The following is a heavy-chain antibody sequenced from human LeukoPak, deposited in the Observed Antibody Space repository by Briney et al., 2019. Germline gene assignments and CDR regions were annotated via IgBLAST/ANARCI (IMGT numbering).Heavy chain of an antibody. V-gene: IGHV3-53*01. Sequence: GGSLRLSCAVSGFTVSSNYMSWVRQAPGKGLERVSVIYSAGSTYYADSVKGRFTISRDTSKNTLYLQMNSLRAEDTAVYYCASLGWDLGKYFDYWGQGTLVTVSS. CDR1: GFTVSSNY. J-gene: IGHJ4*02. CDR2: IYSAGST. D-gene: IGHD1-26*01. CDR3: ASLGWDLGKYFDY.